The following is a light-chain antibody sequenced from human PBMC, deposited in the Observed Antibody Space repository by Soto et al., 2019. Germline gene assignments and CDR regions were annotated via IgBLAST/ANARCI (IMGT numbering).Light chain of an antibody. CDR3: SSYTSRSTVV. CDR2: DVS. J-gene: IGLJ1*01. V-gene: IGLV2-14*01. CDR1: SSDVGGYNY. Sequence: QSVLTQPASVSGSAGQSITISCTGTSSDVGGYNYVSCYQQHPGKAPKHMIYDVSDRPSGVSNRFSGSKSGNTASLTISGLQAEDESDYYFSSYTSRSTVVFGTGTKLTVL.